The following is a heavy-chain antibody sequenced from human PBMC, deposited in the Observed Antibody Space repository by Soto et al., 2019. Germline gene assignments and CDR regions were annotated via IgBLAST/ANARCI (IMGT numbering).Heavy chain of an antibody. CDR2: ISSSGSTI. Sequence: GGSLRLSCAASGFTLSSYEMNWVRQAPGKGLEWVSYISSSGSTIYYADSVKGRFTISRDNAKNSLYLQMNSLRAEDTAVYYCARTYSSSWHYYYYGMDVWGQGTTVTVSS. J-gene: IGHJ6*02. CDR3: ARTYSSSWHYYYYGMDV. D-gene: IGHD6-13*01. CDR1: GFTLSSYE. V-gene: IGHV3-48*03.